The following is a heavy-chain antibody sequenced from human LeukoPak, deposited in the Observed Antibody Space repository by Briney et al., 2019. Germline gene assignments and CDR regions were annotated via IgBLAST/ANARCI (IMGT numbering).Heavy chain of an antibody. CDR3: AKDPDLGALPPG. D-gene: IGHD1-26*01. J-gene: IGHJ4*02. CDR1: GFTFSSNA. Sequence: QSGGSLRLSCAASGFTFSSNAMSWVRQAPGKGLEWVSAISGSGGDTYYADSVKGRFTISRDNSKNTLYLQMNSLRAEDTAVYYCAKDPDLGALPPGCGQGTMVTVSS. CDR2: ISGSGGDT. V-gene: IGHV3-23*01.